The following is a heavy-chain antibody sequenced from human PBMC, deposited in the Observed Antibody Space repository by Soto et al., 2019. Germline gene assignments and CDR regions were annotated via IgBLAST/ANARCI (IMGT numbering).Heavy chain of an antibody. CDR2: IIPIFGTA. Sequence: SVKVSCKASGCTFSGYAISWVRQAPGQGLEWMGGIIPIFGTANYAQKFQGRVTITADESTSTAYMELSSLRSEDTAVYYCARDGPTVATVGGPWFDPWGQGTLVTVSS. D-gene: IGHD5-12*01. J-gene: IGHJ5*02. V-gene: IGHV1-69*13. CDR3: ARDGPTVATVGGPWFDP. CDR1: GCTFSGYA.